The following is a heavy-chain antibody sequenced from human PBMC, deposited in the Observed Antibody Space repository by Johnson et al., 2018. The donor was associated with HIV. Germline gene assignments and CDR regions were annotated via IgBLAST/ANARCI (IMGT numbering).Heavy chain of an antibody. J-gene: IGHJ3*02. Sequence: VQLVESGGGVVQPGGSLRLSCAASGFTVSSNYMSLVRQAPGKGLEWVSVINSGGSTNYVDSVRGRFTISRDNSKNTLYLQMNSLRAEDTAVYYCARAGPRGDAFDIWGQGTIVTVSS. V-gene: IGHV3-66*01. CDR1: GFTVSSNY. CDR2: INSGGST. D-gene: IGHD3-10*01. CDR3: ARAGPRGDAFDI.